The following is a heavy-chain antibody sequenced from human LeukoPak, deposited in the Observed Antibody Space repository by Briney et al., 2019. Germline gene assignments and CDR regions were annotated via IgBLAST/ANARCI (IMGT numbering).Heavy chain of an antibody. J-gene: IGHJ4*02. V-gene: IGHV1-2*02. CDR1: GYTFTSYY. D-gene: IGHD6-13*01. Sequence: ASVKVSCKASGYTFTSYYMHWVRQAPGQGLEWMGWINPNSGGTNYAQKFQGRVTMTRDTSISTAYMELSRLRSDDTAVYYCAKGSSWIDYYFDYWGQGTLVTVSS. CDR2: INPNSGGT. CDR3: AKGSSWIDYYFDY.